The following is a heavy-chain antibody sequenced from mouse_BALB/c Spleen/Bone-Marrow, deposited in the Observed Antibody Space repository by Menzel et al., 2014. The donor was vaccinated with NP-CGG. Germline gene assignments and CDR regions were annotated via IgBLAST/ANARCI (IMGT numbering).Heavy chain of an antibody. J-gene: IGHJ3*01. CDR3: ARSGRYDGFAY. CDR2: INPYNDGT. D-gene: IGHD2-14*01. CDR1: GYTFTSYV. Sequence: EVQRVESGPELVKPGASVKMSCKASGYTFTSYVMHWVKQKPGQGLEWIGYINPYNDGTKYNEKFKGKATLTSDKSSSTAYMELSSLTSGDSAVYYCARSGRYDGFAYWGQGTLVTVSA. V-gene: IGHV1-14*01.